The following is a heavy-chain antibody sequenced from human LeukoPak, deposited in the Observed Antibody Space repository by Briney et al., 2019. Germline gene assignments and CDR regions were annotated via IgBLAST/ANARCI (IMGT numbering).Heavy chain of an antibody. J-gene: IGHJ4*02. V-gene: IGHV3-7*01. CDR3: AKDVPSAYFDF. D-gene: IGHD2-2*01. Sequence: GGSLRLSCAASGFTFSSYWMSWVRPAPGKGLEGVANIKQDGSEKYYVDSVKGRFTISRDNAKNSLYLQMNSLRAEDTAVYYCAKDVPSAYFDFWGQGTLVTVSS. CDR1: GFTFSSYW. CDR2: IKQDGSEK.